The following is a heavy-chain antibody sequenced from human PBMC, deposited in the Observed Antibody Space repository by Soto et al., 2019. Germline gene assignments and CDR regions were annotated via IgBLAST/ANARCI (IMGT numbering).Heavy chain of an antibody. D-gene: IGHD6-13*01. V-gene: IGHV3-30*18. CDR1: RFTFSTYG. CDR2: ISYDGSNK. CDR3: AKDPRSSSSWYTYLDY. Sequence: QVQLVESGGGVVQPGRSLRLSCAASRFTFSTYGMHWVRQAPGKGLEWVAVISYDGSNKYYADSVKGRFTISRDNSQNTLYLQMDSLRAEDTAVFYCAKDPRSSSSWYTYLDYWGQGALVTVSS. J-gene: IGHJ4*02.